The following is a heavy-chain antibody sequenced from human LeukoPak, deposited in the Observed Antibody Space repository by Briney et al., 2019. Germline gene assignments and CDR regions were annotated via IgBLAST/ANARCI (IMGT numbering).Heavy chain of an antibody. CDR3: AREIGFWSGYYHVSPRYGMDV. CDR1: GYTFTSYG. Sequence: GASVKVSCKASGYTFTSYGISWVRQAPGQGLEWMGWISAYNGNTNYAQKFQGRVTITADESTSTAYMELSSLRSEDTAVYYCAREIGFWSGYYHVSPRYGMDVWGQGTTVTVSS. V-gene: IGHV1-18*01. D-gene: IGHD3-3*01. CDR2: ISAYNGNT. J-gene: IGHJ6*02.